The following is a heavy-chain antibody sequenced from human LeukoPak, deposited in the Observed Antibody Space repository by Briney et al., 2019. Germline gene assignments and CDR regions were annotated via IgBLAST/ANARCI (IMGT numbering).Heavy chain of an antibody. CDR1: GGSFSGYY. Sequence: SETLSLTCAVYGGSFSGYYWSWIRQPPGKGLEWIGEINHSGSTNYNPSLKSRVTISVDTSKNQFSLKLSSVTAADTAVYYCARAQGYCSSTSCPYKPYYFDYWGQGTPVTVSS. CDR3: ARAQGYCSSTSCPYKPYYFDY. V-gene: IGHV4-34*01. D-gene: IGHD2-2*01. CDR2: INHSGST. J-gene: IGHJ4*02.